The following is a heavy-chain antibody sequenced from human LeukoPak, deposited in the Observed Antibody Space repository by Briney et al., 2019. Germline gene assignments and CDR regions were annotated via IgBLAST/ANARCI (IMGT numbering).Heavy chain of an antibody. Sequence: PGGSLRLSCAASGFTLRSYAMGWGRQARGKGVEWVSAISGSVGITYYADPVNPRFTISRHHSQHPLYLQMNTLRAGDTAVYSCAKNGRGYSSHYFDYCGQGTLFTVSS. J-gene: IGHJ4*02. CDR2: ISGSVGIT. CDR3: AKNGRGYSSHYFDY. V-gene: IGHV3-23*01. CDR1: GFTLRSYA. D-gene: IGHD5-18*01.